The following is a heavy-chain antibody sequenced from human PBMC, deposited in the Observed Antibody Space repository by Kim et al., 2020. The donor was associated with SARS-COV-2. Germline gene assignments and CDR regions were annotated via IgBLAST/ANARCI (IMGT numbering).Heavy chain of an antibody. CDR2: TNSGGST. J-gene: IGHJ4*01. CDR3: AKDRSLDY. Sequence: GGSLRLSCAASGFTVSSNYMSWVRQAPGKGLEWVAITNSGGSTNYAESVKGRFNVSRDNLKNILYLQMNNLRVEDTAVYYCAKDRSLDYWGQGTPVTVSA. V-gene: IGHV3-66*01. CDR1: GFTVSSNY.